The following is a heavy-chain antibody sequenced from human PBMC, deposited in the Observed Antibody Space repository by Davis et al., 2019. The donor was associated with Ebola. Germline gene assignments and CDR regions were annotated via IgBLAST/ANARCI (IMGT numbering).Heavy chain of an antibody. V-gene: IGHV1-2*02. J-gene: IGHJ4*02. Sequence: ASVKVSCKASGYTFTSYAMHWVRQAPGQRLEWMGWINPNSGGTNYAQKFQGRVTMTRDTSISTAYMELSRLRSDDTAVYYCARGPYYDFWSGYFWVPYYFDYWGQGTLVTVSS. D-gene: IGHD3-3*01. CDR3: ARGPYYDFWSGYFWVPYYFDY. CDR1: GYTFTSYA. CDR2: INPNSGGT.